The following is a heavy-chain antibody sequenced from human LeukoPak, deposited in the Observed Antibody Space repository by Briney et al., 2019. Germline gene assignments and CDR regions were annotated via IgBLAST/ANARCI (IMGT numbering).Heavy chain of an antibody. Sequence: SETLSLTCTVSGGSISSSSYYWGWIRQPPGKGLEWIGSIYYSGSTYYNPSLKSRVTISVDTSKNQFSLKLSSVTAADTAVYYCARGEPYYGILTGYYPNWFDPWGQGTLVTVSS. J-gene: IGHJ5*02. CDR3: ARGEPYYGILTGYYPNWFDP. CDR2: IYYSGST. V-gene: IGHV4-39*07. D-gene: IGHD3-9*01. CDR1: GGSISSSSYY.